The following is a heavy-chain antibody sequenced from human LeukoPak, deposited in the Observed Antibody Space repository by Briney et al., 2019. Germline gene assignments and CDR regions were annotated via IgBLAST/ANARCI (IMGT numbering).Heavy chain of an antibody. Sequence: ASVKVSCKASGYTFTSYGISWVRQAPGQGLEWMGWISAYNGNTNYAQKLQGRVTMTRDTSTSTVYMELSSLRSEDTAVYYCAREQGKSSGNYWGQGTLVTVSS. V-gene: IGHV1-18*01. D-gene: IGHD6-19*01. J-gene: IGHJ4*02. CDR2: ISAYNGNT. CDR1: GYTFTSYG. CDR3: AREQGKSSGNY.